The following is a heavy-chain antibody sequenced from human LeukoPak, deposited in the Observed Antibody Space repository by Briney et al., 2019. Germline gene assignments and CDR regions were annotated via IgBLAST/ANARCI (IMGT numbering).Heavy chain of an antibody. Sequence: GGSLRLSCAASGFTFSAYAMHWVRQAPGKGLEYVSAISSNGGSTYYANSVKGRFTISRDNSKNTLYLQMGSLRAEDMAVYYCARVQEKKGVGGGLDCWGQGTLVTVSS. V-gene: IGHV3-64*01. CDR2: ISSNGGST. CDR1: GFTFSAYA. CDR3: ARVQEKKGVGGGLDC. D-gene: IGHD3-10*01. J-gene: IGHJ4*02.